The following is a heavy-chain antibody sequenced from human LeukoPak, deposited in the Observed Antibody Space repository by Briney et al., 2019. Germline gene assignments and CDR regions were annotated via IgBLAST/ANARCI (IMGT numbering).Heavy chain of an antibody. CDR2: VYDSGTT. V-gene: IGHV4-59*01. CDR1: GGSISRYY. D-gene: IGHD3-10*01. CDR3: ARDAPYYYGSGTRNYYMDV. J-gene: IGHJ6*03. Sequence: SETLSLTCTVSGGSISRYYWSWIRQPPGKGLEWFGYVYDSGTTNYNPSLKSRVTISVDTSKNQFSLKLSSVTAADTAVYYCARDAPYYYGSGTRNYYMDVWGKGTTVTISS.